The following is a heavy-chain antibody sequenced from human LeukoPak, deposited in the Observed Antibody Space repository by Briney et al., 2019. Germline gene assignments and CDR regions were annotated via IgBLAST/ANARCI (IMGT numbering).Heavy chain of an antibody. CDR1: GHTFTGYY. CDR3: ARGPLSPYFDY. V-gene: IGHV1-2*02. Sequence: ASVKVSCKASGHTFTGYYMHWVRLAPGQGLEWMGWVNPNSGDTNYAQKFQGRVTMTRDTSINTAYMELSGLTSDDTAVYYCARGPLSPYFDYWGQGTLVTVSS. D-gene: IGHD3-16*01. CDR2: VNPNSGDT. J-gene: IGHJ4*02.